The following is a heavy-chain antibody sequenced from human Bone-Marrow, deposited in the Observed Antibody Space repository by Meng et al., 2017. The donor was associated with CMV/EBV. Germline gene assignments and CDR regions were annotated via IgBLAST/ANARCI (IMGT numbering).Heavy chain of an antibody. Sequence: ASVKVSCKASGYTFTSYDINWVRQATGQGLGWMGWMNPNSGNTGYAQKFQGRVTMTRNTSISTAYMELSSLRSEDTAVYYCARGDIVVVPAAIHYYYYGMDVWGQGTTVTVSS. CDR1: GYTFTSYD. J-gene: IGHJ6*02. V-gene: IGHV1-8*01. CDR2: MNPNSGNT. D-gene: IGHD2-2*02. CDR3: ARGDIVVVPAAIHYYYYGMDV.